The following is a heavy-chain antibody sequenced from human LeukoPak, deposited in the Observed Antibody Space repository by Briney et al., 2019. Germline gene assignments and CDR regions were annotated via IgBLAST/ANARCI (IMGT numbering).Heavy chain of an antibody. Sequence: RASVKVSCKASGYTFTGYYMHWVRQAPGQGLEWMGWINPNSGGTNYAQKFQGRVTMTRDTSISTAYMELSRLRSDDTAVYYCAPLSHLSGSYQFDYWGQGTLVTVSS. J-gene: IGHJ4*02. CDR3: APLSHLSGSYQFDY. V-gene: IGHV1-2*02. D-gene: IGHD1-26*01. CDR1: GYTFTGYY. CDR2: INPNSGGT.